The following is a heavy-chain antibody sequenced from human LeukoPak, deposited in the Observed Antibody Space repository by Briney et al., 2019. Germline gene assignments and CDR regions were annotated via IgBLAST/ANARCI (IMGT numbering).Heavy chain of an antibody. CDR1: GFTFSSYA. J-gene: IGHJ5*02. Sequence: GGSLRLSCATSGFTFSSYAMHGVRQAPGKGLDWVAVISYDGSNKYYADSVKGRFTISRDNSKNTLYLQMNSLRAEDTAVYYCARDATMVRGVTWYNWFDPWGQGTLVTVSS. CDR3: ARDATMVRGVTWYNWFDP. CDR2: ISYDGSNK. D-gene: IGHD3-10*01. V-gene: IGHV3-30*04.